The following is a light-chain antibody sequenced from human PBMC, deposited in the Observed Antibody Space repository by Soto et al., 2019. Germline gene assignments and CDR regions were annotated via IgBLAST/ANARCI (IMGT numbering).Light chain of an antibody. CDR1: SSDVGGHNY. Sequence: QSALTQPASVSGSPGQSITISCTGSSSDVGGHNYVSWYQQHPGKAPKLIIYEVSDRPSGVSDRFSGSKSGNTASLTISGLHVEDEADYYCSSHTSHSPYVFGIGTKLTVL. CDR2: EVS. V-gene: IGLV2-14*01. J-gene: IGLJ1*01. CDR3: SSHTSHSPYV.